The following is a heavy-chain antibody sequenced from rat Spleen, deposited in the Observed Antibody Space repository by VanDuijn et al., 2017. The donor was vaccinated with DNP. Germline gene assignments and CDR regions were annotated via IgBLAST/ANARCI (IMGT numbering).Heavy chain of an antibody. Sequence: EVQLVESGGGLVQPGRSMKVSCVASGFTFSDYAMAWVRQAPKKGLEWVASISTGGVNTYYRDSVKGRFIISRDNAESILFLQMNSLRSEDTATYYCARRRYYSAHFDYWGQGVMVTVSS. CDR2: ISTGGVNT. CDR3: ARRRYYSAHFDY. V-gene: IGHV5-25*01. D-gene: IGHD1-1*01. J-gene: IGHJ2*01. CDR1: GFTFSDYA.